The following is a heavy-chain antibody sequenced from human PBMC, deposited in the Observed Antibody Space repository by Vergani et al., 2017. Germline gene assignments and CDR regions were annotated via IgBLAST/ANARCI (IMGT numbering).Heavy chain of an antibody. D-gene: IGHD6-19*01. CDR3: AKSLWVQWLVPDY. Sequence: QVQLVESGGGVVQPGRSLRLSCAASGFTFSSYGMHWVRQAPGKGLEWVAVISYDGSNKYYADSVKGRFTISRDNSKNTLYLQMNRLRAEDTAVYYCAKSLWVQWLVPDYWGQGTLVTVSS. CDR1: GFTFSSYG. J-gene: IGHJ4*02. CDR2: ISYDGSNK. V-gene: IGHV3-30*18.